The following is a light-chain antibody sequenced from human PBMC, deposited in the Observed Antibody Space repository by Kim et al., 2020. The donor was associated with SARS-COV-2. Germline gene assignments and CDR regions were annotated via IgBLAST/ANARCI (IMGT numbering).Light chain of an antibody. CDR2: EVR. CDR1: SEQVGGENH. J-gene: IGLJ1*01. Sequence: GLSSTLASSRTSEQVGGENHVAGYQQQSGKAPLLIIYEVRKRPSGAPDGFAGSKSGNTASRTVTGLQAENEGDYYCSTYAGSNNYDVGTGTKVTVL. V-gene: IGLV2-8*01. CDR3: STYAGSNNYD.